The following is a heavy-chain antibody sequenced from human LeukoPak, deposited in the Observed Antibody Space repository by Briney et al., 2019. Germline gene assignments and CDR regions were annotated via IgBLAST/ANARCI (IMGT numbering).Heavy chain of an antibody. V-gene: IGHV1-18*01. J-gene: IGHJ6*03. CDR3: ARVSYCSSTSCPKDYYYYYMDV. CDR1: GYTFTSYG. CDR2: ISAYNGNT. D-gene: IGHD2-2*01. Sequence: GASVKVSCKASGYTFTSYGISWVRQAPGQGLEWMGWISAYNGNTNYAQKLQGRVTMTTDTSTSTAYMELRSLRSDDTAVYYCARVSYCSSTSCPKDYYYYYMDVWGKGATVTISS.